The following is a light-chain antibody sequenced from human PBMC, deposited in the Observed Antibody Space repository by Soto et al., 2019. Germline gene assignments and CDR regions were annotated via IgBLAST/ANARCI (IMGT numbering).Light chain of an antibody. CDR3: QQYNNWPPGT. CDR2: GAS. V-gene: IGKV3-15*01. J-gene: IGKJ1*01. CDR1: QTISTN. Sequence: EIVMTQSPATLYVSPGERATLSCRASQTISTNLAWYQQKPGQAPRLLIYGASTRAAGIPARFSGSGSGTEFTLIISGLQSEDFAVYHCQQYNNWPPGTFGQGTKVDIK.